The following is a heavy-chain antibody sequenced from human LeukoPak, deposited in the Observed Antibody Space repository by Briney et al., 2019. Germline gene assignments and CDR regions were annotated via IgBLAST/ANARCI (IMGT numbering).Heavy chain of an antibody. Sequence: PGGSLRLSCAASGFTFSSYAMSWVRHAPGKGLEWVSAISGSGGSTYYADSVKGRFTISRDNSKNTLYLQMNSLRAEDTAVYYCAKDSRYSGSYRDYWGQGTLVTVSS. V-gene: IGHV3-23*01. CDR1: GFTFSSYA. J-gene: IGHJ4*02. CDR2: ISGSGGST. CDR3: AKDSRYSGSYRDY. D-gene: IGHD1-26*01.